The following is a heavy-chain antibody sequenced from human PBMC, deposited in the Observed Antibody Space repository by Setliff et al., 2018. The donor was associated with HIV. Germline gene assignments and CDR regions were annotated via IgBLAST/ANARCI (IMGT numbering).Heavy chain of an antibody. D-gene: IGHD3-22*01. CDR1: GFMSSDSA. Sequence: GGSLRLSCAASGFMSSDSAFHWVRQASGKGLEWVGRILNKNNDYATAYAVSVKGEFTISRDDSKNTAYLQMNSLTAEDTAVYYCTTPLFYYDTSTTWDYWGQGTLVTVSS. J-gene: IGHJ4*02. V-gene: IGHV3-73*01. CDR2: ILNKNNDYAT. CDR3: TTPLFYYDTSTTWDY.